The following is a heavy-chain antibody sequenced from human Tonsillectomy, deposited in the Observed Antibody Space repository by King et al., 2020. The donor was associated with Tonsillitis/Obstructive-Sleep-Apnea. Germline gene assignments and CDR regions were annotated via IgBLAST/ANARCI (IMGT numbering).Heavy chain of an antibody. J-gene: IGHJ4*02. D-gene: IGHD6-19*01. CDR3: AKYIQWLDVCYFDY. CDR1: GFTFDDDA. V-gene: IGHV3-9*01. CDR2: ISWNSGSI. Sequence: VQLVESGGGLVQPGRSLRLSCAASGFTFDDDAMHWVRQAPGKGLEWVAGISWNSGSIGYADSVKGRFTISRDNAKNSLYLQMNSLRAEDTALYYCAKYIQWLDVCYFDYCGQGTLVTVSS.